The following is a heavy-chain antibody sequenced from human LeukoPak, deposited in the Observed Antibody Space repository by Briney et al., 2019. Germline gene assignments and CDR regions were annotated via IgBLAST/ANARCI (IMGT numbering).Heavy chain of an antibody. Sequence: PSETLSLTCTVSGGSISSGGYYWSWIRQHPGKGLEWIGYIYYSGSTYYNPSLKSRVTISVDTSKNQFSLELSSVTAADTAVYHCARGFMELEYWGQGTLVTVSS. CDR2: IYYSGST. V-gene: IGHV4-31*03. J-gene: IGHJ4*02. CDR3: ARGFMELEY. CDR1: GGSISSGGYY. D-gene: IGHD1-1*01.